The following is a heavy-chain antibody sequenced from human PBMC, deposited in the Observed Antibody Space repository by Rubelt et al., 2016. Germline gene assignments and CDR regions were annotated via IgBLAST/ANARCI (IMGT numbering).Heavy chain of an antibody. J-gene: IGHJ5*02. CDR2: ISFGGTNK. V-gene: IGHV3-30*18. CDR3: AKGKNVDTAMAA. Sequence: GFTFNTCAMHWVRQAPGKGLEWVAIISFGGTNKYYEDSVKGRFTISRDNSKNTLYLQMNSLRAEDTAVYYCAKGKNVDTAMAAWGQGTLVTVSS. CDR1: GFTFNTCA. D-gene: IGHD5-18*01.